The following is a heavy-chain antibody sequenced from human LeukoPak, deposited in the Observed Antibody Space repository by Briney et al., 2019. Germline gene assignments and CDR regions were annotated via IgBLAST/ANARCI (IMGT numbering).Heavy chain of an antibody. Sequence: GESLRLSCAASGFTFRNYDMNWVRQAPGKGLEWVSFIGSGGSPIYYANSVKGRFTISRDNAKNSLYLQMSSLRVEDTAVYYCARGPAVDPFDHWGQGTLVTVSA. D-gene: IGHD4-23*01. J-gene: IGHJ4*02. CDR1: GFTFRNYD. CDR3: ARGPAVDPFDH. V-gene: IGHV3-48*03. CDR2: IGSGGSPI.